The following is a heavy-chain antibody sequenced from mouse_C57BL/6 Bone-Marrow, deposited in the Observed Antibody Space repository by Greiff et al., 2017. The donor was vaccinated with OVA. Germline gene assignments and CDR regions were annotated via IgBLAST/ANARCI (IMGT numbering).Heavy chain of an antibody. D-gene: IGHD2-3*01. J-gene: IGHJ3*01. CDR1: GFNIKDDY. V-gene: IGHV14-4*01. CDR2: IDPENGDT. Sequence: LVESGAELVRPGASVKLSCTASGFNIKDDYMPWVKQRPEQGLEWIGWIDPENGDTEYASKFQGKATITADTSSNTAYLQLSSLTSEDTAVYYCTTDGFAYWGQGTLVTVSA. CDR3: TTDGFAY.